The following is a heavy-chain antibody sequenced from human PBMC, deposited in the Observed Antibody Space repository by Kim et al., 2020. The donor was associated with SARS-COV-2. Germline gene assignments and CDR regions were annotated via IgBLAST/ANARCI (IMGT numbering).Heavy chain of an antibody. V-gene: IGHV3-30*04. J-gene: IGHJ6*02. CDR3: AREGPWGPVYGVKRGYYGMDV. CDR1: GFTFSSYA. CDR2: ISYDGSNK. D-gene: IGHD4-17*01. Sequence: GGSLRLSCAASGFTFSSYAMHWVRQVPGKGLEWVAVISYDGSNKYYADSVKGRFTISRDNSKNTLYLQMNSLRAEDTAVYYCAREGPWGPVYGVKRGYYGMDVWGQGTTVTVS.